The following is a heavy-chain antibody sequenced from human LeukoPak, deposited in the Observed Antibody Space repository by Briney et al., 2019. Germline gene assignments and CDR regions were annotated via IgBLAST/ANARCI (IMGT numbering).Heavy chain of an antibody. Sequence: VSGXXLTXXSXXWVRXXPXKXXEXXXXFDPEDGETIYAQKFQGRVTMTEDTSTDTAYMELSSLRSEDTAVYYRATGTEWFNYYYYMDVWGKGTTVTVSS. J-gene: IGHJ6*03. V-gene: IGHV1-24*01. CDR1: GXXLTXXS. CDR2: FDPEDGET. CDR3: ATGTEWFNYYYYMDV. D-gene: IGHD3-3*01.